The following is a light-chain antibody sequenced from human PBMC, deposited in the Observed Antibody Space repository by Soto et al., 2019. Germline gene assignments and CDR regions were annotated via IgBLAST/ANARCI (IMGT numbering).Light chain of an antibody. Sequence: EIVLTQSPATLSLSPGERATLSCRASQSVSSYLAWYQQKPGQAPRLLIYDASNRATGIPARFSGSGSGTDFPLTISSLEPEDLAVYYCQQRSNWPLTFGGGTKVEIK. J-gene: IGKJ4*01. V-gene: IGKV3-11*01. CDR3: QQRSNWPLT. CDR2: DAS. CDR1: QSVSSY.